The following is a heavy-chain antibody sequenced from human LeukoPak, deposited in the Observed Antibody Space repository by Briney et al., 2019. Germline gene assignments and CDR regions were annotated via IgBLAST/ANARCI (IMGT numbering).Heavy chain of an antibody. CDR1: GYTFTDYY. CDR3: ARANFLYCSSSTCLFDY. CDR2: ITLIDGDT. D-gene: IGHD2-2*01. V-gene: IGHV1-2*02. J-gene: IGHJ4*02. Sequence: GASVKVSCKASGYTFTDYYMHWVRQALGQGLEGLGWITLIDGDTNYAQKFQGRVTMTRDTSISTAHMEVSRLRSDDTAVYYCARANFLYCSSSTCLFDYWGQGTLVTVSS.